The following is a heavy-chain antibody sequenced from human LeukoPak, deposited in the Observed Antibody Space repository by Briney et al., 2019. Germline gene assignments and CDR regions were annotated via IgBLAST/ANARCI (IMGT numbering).Heavy chain of an antibody. CDR2: IRDGGTTK. V-gene: IGHV3-48*03. D-gene: IGHD3-16*01. CDR3: ARAGERLFDY. CDR1: GFTFSSYA. Sequence: GGSLRLSCPVSGFTFSSYAMSWVRQAPGKGLEWVAFIRDGGTTKFYADSVKGRFTISGDNAKSSLYLQMNSLRAEDTAVYYCARAGERLFDYWGQGTLVTVSS. J-gene: IGHJ4*02.